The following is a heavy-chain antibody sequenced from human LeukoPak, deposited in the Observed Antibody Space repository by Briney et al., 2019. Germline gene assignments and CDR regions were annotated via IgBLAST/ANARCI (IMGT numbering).Heavy chain of an antibody. D-gene: IGHD2-8*01. CDR1: EFTFSSHP. V-gene: IGHV3-30*04. CDR3: VKEANGFDM. J-gene: IGHJ3*02. Sequence: GRSLRLSCAASEFTFSSHPMNWVRQAPGKGLEWVAVIANDGRFTHYADSVKGRFTISRDNSKSTLEMQMNSLRAEDTALYYCVKEANGFDMWGLGTMVTVSS. CDR2: IANDGRFT.